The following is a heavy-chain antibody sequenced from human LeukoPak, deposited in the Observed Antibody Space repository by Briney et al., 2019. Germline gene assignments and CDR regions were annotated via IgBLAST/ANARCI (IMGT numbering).Heavy chain of an antibody. CDR2: IYSGGST. CDR1: GFTVSTYY. V-gene: IGHV3-53*01. CDR3: ARGLGYCTSTTCVLPFDY. Sequence: GGSLRLSCAASGFTVSTYYMSWVRQAPGKGLECVSVIYSGGSTYYADSVKGRFTVSRDNSKNTLYLQMNSLRAEDTAMYYCARGLGYCTSTTCVLPFDYWGQGTLVTVSP. D-gene: IGHD2-2*01. J-gene: IGHJ4*02.